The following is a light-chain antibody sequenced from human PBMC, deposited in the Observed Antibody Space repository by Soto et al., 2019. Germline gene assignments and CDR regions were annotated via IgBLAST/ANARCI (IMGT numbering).Light chain of an antibody. Sequence: NFMLTQPHSVSESPGKTVIISCTRSSGSIARNYVQWYQQRPGSSPTIVIYEDNERPSGVPDRFSGSIDSSSNSASLTISGLKTEDEADYYCQSHDSTNVVFGRGTKLTVL. CDR1: SGSIARNY. CDR3: QSHDSTNVV. J-gene: IGLJ3*02. V-gene: IGLV6-57*01. CDR2: EDN.